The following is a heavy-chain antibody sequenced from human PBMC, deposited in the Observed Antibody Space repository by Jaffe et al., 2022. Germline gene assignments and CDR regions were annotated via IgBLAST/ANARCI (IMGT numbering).Heavy chain of an antibody. J-gene: IGHJ4*02. CDR2: IYYSGST. D-gene: IGHD5-12*01. Sequence: QLQLQESGPGLVKPSETLSLTCTVSGGSISSSSYYWGWIRQPPGKGLEWIGSIYYSGSTYYNPSLKSRVTISVDTSKNQFSLKLSSVTAADTAVYFCARQYEGYSGYGRSSGWYFDYWGQGTLVTVSS. CDR1: GGSISSSSYY. V-gene: IGHV4-39*01. CDR3: ARQYEGYSGYGRSSGWYFDY.